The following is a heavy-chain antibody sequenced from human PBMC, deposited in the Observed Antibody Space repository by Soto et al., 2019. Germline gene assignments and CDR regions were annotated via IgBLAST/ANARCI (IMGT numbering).Heavy chain of an antibody. CDR2: ISYDGSSK. CDR1: GFTFSSHA. D-gene: IGHD2-2*02. CDR3: ARDPIHIPVGYFDY. J-gene: IGHJ4*02. Sequence: QVQLVESGGGVVQPGRSLRLSCAGSGFTFSSHAMHWVRQAPVKGLAWVAVISYDGSSKYYAESVKGRFPPSRDNSKNTLYLQMNSLRAEDTAVYYCARDPIHIPVGYFDYWGQGTLVTVSS. V-gene: IGHV3-30-3*01.